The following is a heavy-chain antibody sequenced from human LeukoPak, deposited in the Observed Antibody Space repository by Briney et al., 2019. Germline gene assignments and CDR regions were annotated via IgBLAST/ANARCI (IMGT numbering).Heavy chain of an antibody. CDR1: GGSISTYY. CDR2: ISYSGST. J-gene: IGHJ4*02. V-gene: IGHV4-59*08. CDR3: ARQELSYGSGSHFGY. Sequence: PSETLSLTCTVSGGSISTYYWTWIRQPPGKGLEWIGSISYSGSTNYSPSLEGRVTMSVDTSKNQFSLKLRAVTAADTAVYFCARQELSYGSGSHFGYWGQGILVTVSS. D-gene: IGHD3-10*01.